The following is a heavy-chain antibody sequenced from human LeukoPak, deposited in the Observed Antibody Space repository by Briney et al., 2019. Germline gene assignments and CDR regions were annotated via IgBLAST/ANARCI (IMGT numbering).Heavy chain of an antibody. Sequence: SENLSLNXAVYGGAFSGYYWSWIRQPPGKGMEWIGEINHSGSTNYNPSLKSRVTISVDTSKNQFSLKLSSVTAADTAVYYCARGDGIAAFYWGQGTLVTVSS. CDR2: INHSGST. J-gene: IGHJ4*02. CDR1: GGAFSGYY. CDR3: ARGDGIAAFY. V-gene: IGHV4-34*01. D-gene: IGHD6-13*01.